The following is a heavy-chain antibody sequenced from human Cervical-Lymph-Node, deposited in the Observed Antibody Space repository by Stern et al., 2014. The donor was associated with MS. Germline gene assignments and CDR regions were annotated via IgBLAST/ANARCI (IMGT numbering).Heavy chain of an antibody. Sequence: EVQLVESGGGLVKPGGSLRLSCAASGFTFSSYTMNWVRPAPGKGLEWVSSIISSRTSTNYAHSLEVRFTISRDNAKNSLYLQMNNRRAEDTAVYYCARRKDIAEVGPVFDYWGRGALVTVSS. J-gene: IGHJ4*02. CDR3: ARRKDIAEVGPVFDY. CDR1: GFTFSSYT. V-gene: IGHV3-21*01. CDR2: IISSRTST. D-gene: IGHD6-13*01.